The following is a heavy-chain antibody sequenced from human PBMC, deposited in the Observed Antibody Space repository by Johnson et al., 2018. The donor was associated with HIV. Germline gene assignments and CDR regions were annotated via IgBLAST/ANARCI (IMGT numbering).Heavy chain of an antibody. J-gene: IGHJ3*02. CDR3: AKDSSSRIGVPGFDI. Sequence: QVQLVESGGGVVQPGGSLRLSCAASGFTFSSYGMHWVRQAPGKGLEWVTFMRYDGSNKYYADSVKGRFTISRDNSKNTLYLQMNSLRVEDTDVYYCAKDSSSRIGVPGFDIWGKGTRVTVSS. CDR2: MRYDGSNK. D-gene: IGHD2-2*01. V-gene: IGHV3-30*02. CDR1: GFTFSSYG.